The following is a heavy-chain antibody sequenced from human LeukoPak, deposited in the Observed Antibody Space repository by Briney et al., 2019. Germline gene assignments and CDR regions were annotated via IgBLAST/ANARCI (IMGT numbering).Heavy chain of an antibody. CDR2: INHSGST. V-gene: IGHV4-34*01. CDR3: ARGERMIVPAAIPPSSYYFAY. Sequence: SETLSLTCAVYGGSFSGYYWSWIRQPPGKGLEWIGEINHSGSTNYNPSLKSRVTISVDTSKNQFSLKLSSVTAADTAVYYCARGERMIVPAAIPPSSYYFAYWGQETLVTVSS. J-gene: IGHJ4*02. CDR1: GGSFSGYY. D-gene: IGHD2-2*01.